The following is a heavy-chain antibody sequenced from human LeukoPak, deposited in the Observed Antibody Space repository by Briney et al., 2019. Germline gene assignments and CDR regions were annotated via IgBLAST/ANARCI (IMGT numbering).Heavy chain of an antibody. CDR2: ISGSGGST. CDR3: AKDREYYDFWSGYLD. D-gene: IGHD3-3*01. Sequence: PGGSLRLSCAASGFTFSSYAMSWVRQAPGKGLEWVSAISGSGGSTYYADSVKGRFTISRDNSKNTLFLQMNSLRAEDTAVYYCAKDREYYDFWSGYLDWGQGTLVTVSS. V-gene: IGHV3-23*01. J-gene: IGHJ4*02. CDR1: GFTFSSYA.